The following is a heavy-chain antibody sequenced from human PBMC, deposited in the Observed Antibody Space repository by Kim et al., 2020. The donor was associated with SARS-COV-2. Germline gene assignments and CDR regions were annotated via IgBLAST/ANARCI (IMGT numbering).Heavy chain of an antibody. Sequence: SETLSLTCNVSPGSITTSRYSDFWCWVRQPPGKEPQWLGSINNGGVIFYNFSVTGRLTMSMDASKNQIYLRLTSVTAADTAKYYCTRLFTGPMGNYFESWGQGTLVTVST. CDR1: PGSITTSRYSDF. CDR2: INNGGVI. J-gene: IGHJ4*02. V-gene: IGHV4-39*01. D-gene: IGHD7-27*01. CDR3: TRLFTGPMGNYFES.